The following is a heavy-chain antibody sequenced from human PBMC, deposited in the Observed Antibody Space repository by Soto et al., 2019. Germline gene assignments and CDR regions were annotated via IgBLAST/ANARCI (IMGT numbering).Heavy chain of an antibody. D-gene: IGHD2-21*02. CDR3: DSGEKVTHFEY. V-gene: IGHV4-61*01. CDR2: GSYIVTT. J-gene: IGHJ4*02. Sequence: PSGTLGLTCTLSVGSVIRCIFYWSCIRQPPWKGLEWIGFGSYIVTTNYKPSLKGRVTISVDTSRSQISLKVSSLTAADTAVYYCDSGEKVTHFEYCGRGHMVPVS. CDR1: VGSVIRCIFY.